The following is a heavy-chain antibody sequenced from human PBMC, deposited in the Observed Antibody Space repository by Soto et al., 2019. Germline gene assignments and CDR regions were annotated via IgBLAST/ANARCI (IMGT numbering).Heavy chain of an antibody. CDR3: ARRSQQQLVRGVNWFDP. CDR2: INHSGST. J-gene: IGHJ5*02. D-gene: IGHD6-13*01. Sequence: PSETLSLTCAVYGGSFSCYYWIWIRQPPGKGLEWIGEINHSGSTNYNPSLKSRVTISVDTSKNQFSLKLSSVTAADTAVYYCARRSQQQLVRGVNWFDPWGQGTLVTVSS. CDR1: GGSFSCYY. V-gene: IGHV4-34*01.